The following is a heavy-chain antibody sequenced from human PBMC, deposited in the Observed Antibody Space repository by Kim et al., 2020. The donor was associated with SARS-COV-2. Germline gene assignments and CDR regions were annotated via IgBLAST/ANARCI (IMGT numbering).Heavy chain of an antibody. J-gene: IGHJ4*02. D-gene: IGHD5-12*01. CDR1: GGSFSGYY. Sequence: SETLSLTCAVYGGSFSGYYWSWIRQPPGKGLEWIGEINHSGSTNYNPSLKSRVTISVDTSKNQFSLKLSSVTAADTAVYYCARGGLGGYSGYDCSDCYNYWGQGTLVTVSS. V-gene: IGHV4-34*01. CDR2: INHSGST. CDR3: ARGGLGGYSGYDCSDCYNY.